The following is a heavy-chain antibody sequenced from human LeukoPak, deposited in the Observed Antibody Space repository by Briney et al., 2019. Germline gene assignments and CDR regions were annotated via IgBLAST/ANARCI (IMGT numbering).Heavy chain of an antibody. J-gene: IGHJ5*02. V-gene: IGHV3-21*01. CDR3: AREKDDHGDPGPLDA. Sequence: GGPLRLSCAASGFTFSSYSMNCVRQPPGKGLEWVSSISSSSSYIYYADSVKGRFTISRDNAANTLFLQMSSLRAEDTAVYYCAREKDDHGDPGPLDAWGQGDLVTVSS. CDR1: GFTFSSYS. CDR2: ISSSSSYI. D-gene: IGHD4-17*01.